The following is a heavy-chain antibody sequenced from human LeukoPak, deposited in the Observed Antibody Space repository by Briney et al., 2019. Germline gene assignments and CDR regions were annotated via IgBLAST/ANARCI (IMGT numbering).Heavy chain of an antibody. CDR3: AKEYSGYDFDY. Sequence: PGGSLRLSCAVSGITLSNYGMSWVRQAPGKGLEWVAATSGSGGNTYYADSVKGRFTISRDNSKNTLYLQMNSLRAEDTAVYYCAKEYSGYDFDYWGQGTLVTVSS. J-gene: IGHJ4*02. V-gene: IGHV3-23*01. CDR1: GITLSNYG. D-gene: IGHD5-12*01. CDR2: TSGSGGNT.